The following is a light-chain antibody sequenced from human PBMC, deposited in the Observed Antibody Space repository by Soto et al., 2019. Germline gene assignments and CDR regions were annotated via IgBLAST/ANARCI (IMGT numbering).Light chain of an antibody. J-gene: IGLJ1*01. V-gene: IGLV2-14*01. CDR1: SSDVGGYDY. CDR3: SSLTSGSTRV. Sequence: QSALTQPASVSGSPGQSITISCTGSSSDVGGYDYVSWYQQHPDKAPKLIIYEVTDRPSGVSSRFSGSKSGNTASLTISGLKAEDEAAYYCSSLTSGSTRVFGTGTKLTVL. CDR2: EVT.